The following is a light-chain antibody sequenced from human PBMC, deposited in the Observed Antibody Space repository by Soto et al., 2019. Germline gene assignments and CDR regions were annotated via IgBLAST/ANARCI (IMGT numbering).Light chain of an antibody. CDR2: GAS. CDR1: QSVSSN. Sequence: EVVMTQSPATLSVSLGDRATLSCRASQSVSSNLAWYQQKPGQAPRLLIYGASTRATGIPARFSGSGSGTEFTLTISSLQSEDFALYYCQQRSTWPTFGQGTQLEIK. V-gene: IGKV3-15*01. CDR3: QQRSTWPT. J-gene: IGKJ5*01.